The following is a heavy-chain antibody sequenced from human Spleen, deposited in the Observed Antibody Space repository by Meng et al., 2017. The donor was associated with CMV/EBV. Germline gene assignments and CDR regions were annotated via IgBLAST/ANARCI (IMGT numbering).Heavy chain of an antibody. CDR2: IKQDGSEK. J-gene: IGHJ4*02. CDR3: ARDHMVRGFDY. V-gene: IGHV3-7*01. Sequence: GESLKISCAASGFTFSSYWMSWVRQAPGKGLEWVANIKQDGSEKYYVDSVKGRFTISRDNAKNSLYLQMNSLRAEDTAVYYCARDHMVRGFDYWGQGTLVTVSS. D-gene: IGHD3-10*01. CDR1: GFTFSSYW.